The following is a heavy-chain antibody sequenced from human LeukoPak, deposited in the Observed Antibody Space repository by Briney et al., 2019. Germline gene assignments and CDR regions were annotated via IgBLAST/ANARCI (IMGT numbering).Heavy chain of an antibody. CDR3: AKAASYDFWSGYPNFDY. J-gene: IGHJ4*02. CDR2: ISGSGGST. V-gene: IGHV3-23*01. D-gene: IGHD3-3*01. CDR1: RFTFSSYA. Sequence: GGSLRLSCAASRFTFSSYAMSWLRQAPGKGLEWVSAISGSGGSTYYADSVKGRFTISRDNSKNTLYLQMNSLRAEDTAVYYCAKAASYDFWSGYPNFDYWGQGTLVTVSS.